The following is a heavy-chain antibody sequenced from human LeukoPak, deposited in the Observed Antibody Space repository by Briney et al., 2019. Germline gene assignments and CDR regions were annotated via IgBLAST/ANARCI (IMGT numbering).Heavy chain of an antibody. CDR1: GFTFSSYG. CDR2: IRYDGSNK. CDR3: AKDQGYSHGSLTFDY. V-gene: IGHV3-30*02. D-gene: IGHD5-18*01. Sequence: GGSLRLSCAASGFTFSSYGMHWVRQAPGKGLEWVAFIRYDGSNKYYADSVKGRFTISRDNSKNTQYLQMNSLRVEDTAVYYCAKDQGYSHGSLTFDYWGQGTLVTVSS. J-gene: IGHJ4*02.